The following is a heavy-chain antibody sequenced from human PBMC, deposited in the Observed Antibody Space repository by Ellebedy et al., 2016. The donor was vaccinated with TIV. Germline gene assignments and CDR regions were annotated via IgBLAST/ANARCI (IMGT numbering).Heavy chain of an antibody. CDR3: ATGSGL. V-gene: IGHV1-18*01. CDR1: GYTFGTYG. J-gene: IGHJ4*02. D-gene: IGHD7-27*01. CDR2: IAPNDGRT. Sequence: AASVKVSCKTSGYTFGTYGITWVRQAPGQGLDWMGWIAPNDGRTNYAQKLQGRVTITRDTSASTAYMERSSLRSEDTAVYYCATGSGLWGQGTLVTVSS.